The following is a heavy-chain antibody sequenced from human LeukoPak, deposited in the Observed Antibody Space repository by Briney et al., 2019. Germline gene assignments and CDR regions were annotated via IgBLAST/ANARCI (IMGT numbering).Heavy chain of an antibody. D-gene: IGHD3-22*01. J-gene: IGHJ4*02. CDR3: ARGYYYYDSSGYFDY. CDR2: ISYDGSNK. CDR1: GFIFSSYG. Sequence: SGGSLRLSCAASGFIFSSYGMHWVRQAPGKGLEWVAVISYDGSNKYYADSVKGRFTISRDNSKNTLYLQMNSLRAEDTAVYYCARGYYYYDSSGYFDYWGQGTLVTVSS. V-gene: IGHV3-30*03.